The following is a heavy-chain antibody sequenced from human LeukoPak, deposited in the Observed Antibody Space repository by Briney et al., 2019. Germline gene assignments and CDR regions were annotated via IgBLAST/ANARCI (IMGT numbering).Heavy chain of an antibody. CDR1: GYTFTSYG. CDR3: ARMYDFWSGYSTPDY. J-gene: IGHJ4*02. Sequence: EASVKVSCKASGYTFTSYGISWVRQAPGQGLEWMGWISAYNGNTNYAQKLQGRVTMTTDTSTSTAYMELRSLRSDDTAVYYCARMYDFWSGYSTPDYWGQGTLVTVSS. D-gene: IGHD3-3*01. V-gene: IGHV1-18*01. CDR2: ISAYNGNT.